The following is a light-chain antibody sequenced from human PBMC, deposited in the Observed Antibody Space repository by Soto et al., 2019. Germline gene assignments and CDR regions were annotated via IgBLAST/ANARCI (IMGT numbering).Light chain of an antibody. J-gene: IGLJ2*01. CDR1: SSDVGSYNL. CDR3: CSYAGSITV. Sequence: QYALTQPASVSGSPGQSITISCTGTSSDVGSYNLVSWYQQHPGKATKLMIYEGSKRPSGVSNRFSGSKSGNTASLTISGLQAEDEADYYCCSYAGSITVFGGGTKLTVL. CDR2: EGS. V-gene: IGLV2-23*01.